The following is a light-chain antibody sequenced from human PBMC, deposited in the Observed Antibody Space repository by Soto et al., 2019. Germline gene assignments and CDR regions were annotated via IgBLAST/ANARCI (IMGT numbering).Light chain of an antibody. CDR2: GAS. V-gene: IGKV3-20*01. Sequence: DIVFTQSPGTLSLSPGERATLSCRASQSVSNIYIAWYQQKPGQAPRVLIYGASRRATGIPDRFSGSGSGTDFTLTISRLEPEDFAVYYCQQYSSSFRTFGQGTKVDIK. CDR1: QSVSNIY. CDR3: QQYSSSFRT. J-gene: IGKJ1*01.